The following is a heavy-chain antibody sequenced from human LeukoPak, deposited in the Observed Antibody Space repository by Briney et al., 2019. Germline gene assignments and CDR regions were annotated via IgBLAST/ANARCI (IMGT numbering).Heavy chain of an antibody. CDR2: ISGAGGST. CDR1: GFTFSSYA. Sequence: GGSLRLSCAASGFTFSSYAMSWVRQAPGKGLGWVSGISGAGGSTYYADSVKGRFTISRDNSKDTLYLQMNSLRAEDTAIYYCVKLRTGTATNFDYWGQGTLVTVSS. J-gene: IGHJ4*02. D-gene: IGHD1-1*01. CDR3: VKLRTGTATNFDY. V-gene: IGHV3-23*01.